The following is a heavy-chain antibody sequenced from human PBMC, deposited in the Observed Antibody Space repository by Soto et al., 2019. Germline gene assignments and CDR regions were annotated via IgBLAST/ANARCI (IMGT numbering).Heavy chain of an antibody. CDR2: IYYSGNT. J-gene: IGHJ4*02. V-gene: IGHV4-39*01. CDR3: ARHRKNCSGGSCHLNSFDF. CDR1: GGSISSSRYY. Sequence: SETLSLTCTVSGGSISSSRYYWGWIRQPPGKGLEWIGSIYYSGNTYYNPSLKSRVTISVDTSRNQFSLKLNSVAAADTAVYYCARHRKNCSGGSCHLNSFDFWGQGTLVTVSS. D-gene: IGHD2-15*01.